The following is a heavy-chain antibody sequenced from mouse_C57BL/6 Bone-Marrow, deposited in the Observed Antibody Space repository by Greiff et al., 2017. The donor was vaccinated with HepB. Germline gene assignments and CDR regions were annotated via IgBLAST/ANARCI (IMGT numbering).Heavy chain of an antibody. CDR3: ARGAVITTVVDWYFDV. CDR2: INPSSGYT. CDR1: GYTFTSYT. D-gene: IGHD1-1*01. J-gene: IGHJ1*03. Sequence: VKLQQSGAELARPGASVKMSCKASGYTFTSYTMHWVKQRPGQGLEWIGYINPSSGYTKYNQKFKDKATLTADKSSSTAYMQLSSLTSEDSAVYYCARGAVITTVVDWYFDVWGTGTTVTVSS. V-gene: IGHV1-4*01.